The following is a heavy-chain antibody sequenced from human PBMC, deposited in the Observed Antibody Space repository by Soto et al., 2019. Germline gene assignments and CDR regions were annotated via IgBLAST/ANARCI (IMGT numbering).Heavy chain of an antibody. J-gene: IGHJ5*02. V-gene: IGHV1-69*13. CDR1: GGTFSSYA. CDR2: IIPIFGTA. Sequence: SVKVSCKASGGTFSSYATSWVRQAPGQGLEWMGGIIPIFGTANYAQKFQGRVTITADESTSTAYMELSSLRSEDTAVYYCARASLYCSSTSCQINWFDPWGQGTLVTVSS. D-gene: IGHD2-2*01. CDR3: ARASLYCSSTSCQINWFDP.